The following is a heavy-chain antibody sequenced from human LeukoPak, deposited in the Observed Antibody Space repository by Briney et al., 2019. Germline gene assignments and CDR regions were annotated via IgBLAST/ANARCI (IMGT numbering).Heavy chain of an antibody. V-gene: IGHV3-9*01. Sequence: GGSLRLSCAASGFTFDDYAMHWVRQAPGKGLEWVSGISWNSGSIGYADSVKGRFTISRDNAKNSLYLQMNSLRAEDTAVYYCASSPSDWGQGTLVTVSS. CDR2: ISWNSGSI. J-gene: IGHJ4*02. CDR1: GFTFDDYA. CDR3: ASSPSD.